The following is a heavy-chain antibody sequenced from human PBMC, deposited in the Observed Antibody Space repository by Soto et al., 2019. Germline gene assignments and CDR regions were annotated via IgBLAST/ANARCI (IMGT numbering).Heavy chain of an antibody. CDR2: IIPIFGAT. Sequence: QVQLVQSGAEVKKPGSSVKVSCKASGGTFSSYAITWVRQAPGQGLDWMGEIIPIFGATNFVQKFQGRVTITADKSTTTAYMELSSLTSEDTAVYYCARMGGSFLDSWGQGTLVTVSS. CDR1: GGTFSSYA. V-gene: IGHV1-69*06. J-gene: IGHJ5*01. CDR3: ARMGGSFLDS. D-gene: IGHD1-26*01.